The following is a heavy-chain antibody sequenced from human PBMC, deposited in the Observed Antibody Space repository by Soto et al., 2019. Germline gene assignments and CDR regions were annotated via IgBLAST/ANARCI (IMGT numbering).Heavy chain of an antibody. CDR2: IIPIFGTA. CDR1: GGTFSSYA. D-gene: IGHD3-22*01. V-gene: IGHV1-69*06. Sequence: SVKVSCKASGGTFSSYAISWVRQAPGRGLEWMGGIIPIFGTANYAQKFQGRVTITADKSTSTAYMELSSLRSEDTAVYYCASRPRWYDSSGYSGSDDAFDIWGQGTMVTVSS. CDR3: ASRPRWYDSSGYSGSDDAFDI. J-gene: IGHJ3*02.